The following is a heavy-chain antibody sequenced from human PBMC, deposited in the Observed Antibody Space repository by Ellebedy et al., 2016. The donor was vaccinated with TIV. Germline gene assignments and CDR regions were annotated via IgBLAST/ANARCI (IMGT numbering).Heavy chain of an antibody. CDR1: GGSFSSSSSY. CDR2: INHSGST. Sequence: MPSETLSLTCTVSGGSFSSSSSYWGWIRQPPGKGLEWIGEINHSGSTNYNSSLKSRVTISLDTSKNQFSLKLSSVTAADTAVYYCSRGVTDQNWGQGILVTVSS. V-gene: IGHV4-39*07. CDR3: SRGVTDQN. D-gene: IGHD2-21*02. J-gene: IGHJ4*02.